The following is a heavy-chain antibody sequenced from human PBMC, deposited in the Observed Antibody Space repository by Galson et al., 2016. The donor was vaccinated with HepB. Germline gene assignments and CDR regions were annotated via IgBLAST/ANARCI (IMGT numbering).Heavy chain of an antibody. CDR3: ARVWVIKLGGEVFGMDV. J-gene: IGHJ6*02. D-gene: IGHD3-16*01. CDR1: GGTFSSYA. V-gene: IGHV1-69*06. CDR2: IIPRFGTA. Sequence: SVKVSCKASGGTFSSYAISWVRQAPGQGLEWMGGIIPRFGTANYAQKFEGRVTITADKSTTTAYMELTSLRSEDTAMYYCARVWVIKLGGEVFGMDVWGQGTTVTVSS.